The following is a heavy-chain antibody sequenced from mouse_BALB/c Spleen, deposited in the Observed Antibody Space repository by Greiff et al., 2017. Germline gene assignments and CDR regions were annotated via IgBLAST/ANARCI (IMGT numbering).Heavy chain of an antibody. J-gene: IGHJ1*01. CDR1: GFSLTSYD. CDR3: VRIYYDYGWYFDV. D-gene: IGHD2-4*01. V-gene: IGHV2-9-2*01. CDR2: IWTGGGT. Sequence: VKLVESGPGLVAPSQSLSITCTVSGFSLTSYDISWIRQPPGKGLEWLGVIWTGGGTNYNSAFMSRLSISKDNSKSHVFLKMNSLQTDDTAIYYCVRIYYDYGWYFDVWGAGTTVTVSS.